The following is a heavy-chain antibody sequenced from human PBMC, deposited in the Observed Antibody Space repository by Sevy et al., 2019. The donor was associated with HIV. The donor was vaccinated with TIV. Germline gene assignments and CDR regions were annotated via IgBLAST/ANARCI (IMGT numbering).Heavy chain of an antibody. Sequence: GGYLRLSCAASGITFSSHAMHWVRQAPGKGLEWVTIIPYDGSNKYYADSVKGRFTISRDNSKNTLYLQMNSLRAEDTAVYYCARADYGDYSGEFDYWGQGTLVTVSS. J-gene: IGHJ4*02. CDR2: IPYDGSNK. CDR1: GITFSSHA. CDR3: ARADYGDYSGEFDY. D-gene: IGHD4-17*01. V-gene: IGHV3-30-3*01.